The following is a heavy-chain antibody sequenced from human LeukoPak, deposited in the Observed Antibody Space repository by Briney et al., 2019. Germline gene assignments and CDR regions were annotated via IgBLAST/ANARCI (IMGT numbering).Heavy chain of an antibody. J-gene: IGHJ5*02. D-gene: IGHD6-6*01. V-gene: IGHV1-69*04. CDR1: GDTFSSYT. CDR3: AREAQLVPHWFDP. CDR2: IIPILGIA. Sequence: SVKVSCKASGDTFSSYTISWVRQAPGQGLEWMGRIIPILGIANYAQKFQGRVTITADKSTSTAYMELSSLRSEDTAVYYCAREAQLVPHWFDPWGQGTLVTVSS.